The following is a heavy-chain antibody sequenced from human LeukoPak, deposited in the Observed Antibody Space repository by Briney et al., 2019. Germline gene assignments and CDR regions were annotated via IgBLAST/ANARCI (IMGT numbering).Heavy chain of an antibody. Sequence: ASVKVSCKASGYTFTSYAIHWVRQAPGQGLEWMGWINTNTGNPTYVRGFTGRFVFSLDTSVTTAYLQISSLKAEDTAVYYCARDPGGKIFGVVYNWFDPWGQGTLVTVSS. D-gene: IGHD3-3*01. CDR2: INTNTGNP. CDR3: ARDPGGKIFGVVYNWFDP. V-gene: IGHV7-4-1*02. CDR1: GYTFTSYA. J-gene: IGHJ5*02.